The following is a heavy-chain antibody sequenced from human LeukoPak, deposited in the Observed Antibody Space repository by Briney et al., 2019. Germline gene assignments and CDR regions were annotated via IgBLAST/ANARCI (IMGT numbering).Heavy chain of an antibody. CDR1: GDTFSSYT. CDR2: VIPIFGRA. D-gene: IGHD2-2*01. CDR3: ALGGSTSSFDY. J-gene: IGHJ4*02. Sequence: GASVTVSCTASGDTFSSYTISWVRQAPGQGLEWMGGVIPIFGRADYAQKFQGRVTITADKSTSTAYMELSSLRSEDTAVYYCALGGSTSSFDYWGQGTLVTVSS. V-gene: IGHV1-69*06.